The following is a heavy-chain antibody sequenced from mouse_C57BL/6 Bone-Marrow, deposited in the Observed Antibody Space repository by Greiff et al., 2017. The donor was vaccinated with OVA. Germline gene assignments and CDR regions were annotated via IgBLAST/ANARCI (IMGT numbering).Heavy chain of an antibody. Sequence: QVQLQQSGAELVRPGASVKLSCKASGYTFTDYYINWVKQRPGQGLEWIARIYPGSGNTYYNEKFKGKATLTAEKSSSTAYMQLSSLTSEDSAVYFCLITTVVADFDYWGQGTTLTVSS. D-gene: IGHD1-1*01. CDR1: GYTFTDYY. CDR3: LITTVVADFDY. V-gene: IGHV1-76*01. J-gene: IGHJ2*01. CDR2: IYPGSGNT.